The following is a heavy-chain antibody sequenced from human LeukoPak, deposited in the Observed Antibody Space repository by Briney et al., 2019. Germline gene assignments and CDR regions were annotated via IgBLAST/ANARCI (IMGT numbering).Heavy chain of an antibody. D-gene: IGHD5-18*01. Sequence: GGSLRLSCEASRIAFSNSIMHWVRQAPGKGLEWVSAMSYDGFSKYYADSTKGRFTISRDEFKATVFLQMKSLRPEGTAVYYCAREGHTSGYCGDFDVWGQGTTVVVSS. CDR2: MSYDGFSK. CDR3: AREGHTSGYCGDFDV. V-gene: IGHV3-30-3*01. J-gene: IGHJ3*01. CDR1: RIAFSNSI.